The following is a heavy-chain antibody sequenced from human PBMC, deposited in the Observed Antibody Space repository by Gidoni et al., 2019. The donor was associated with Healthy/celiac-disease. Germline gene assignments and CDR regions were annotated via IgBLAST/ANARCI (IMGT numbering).Heavy chain of an antibody. J-gene: IGHJ4*02. CDR1: GFTFSSYS. CDR2: ISSSSSYI. D-gene: IGHD3-3*01. Sequence: EVQLVESGGGLVKPGGSLRLSCAASGFTFSSYSMNWVRQAPGKGLEWVSSISSSSSYIYYADSVKGRFTISRDNAKNSLYLQMNSLRAEDTAVYYCARTTYYDFWSGYDFDYWGQGTLVTVSS. CDR3: ARTTYYDFWSGYDFDY. V-gene: IGHV3-21*01.